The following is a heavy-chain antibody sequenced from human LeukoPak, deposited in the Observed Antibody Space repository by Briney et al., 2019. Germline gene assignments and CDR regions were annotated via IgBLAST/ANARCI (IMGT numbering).Heavy chain of an antibody. CDR1: GYTFTDYY. CDR2: FDPEDGEA. J-gene: IGHJ3*02. CDR3: ATDRAAAAPGAFDI. V-gene: IGHV1-24*01. Sequence: ASVKVSCKASGYTFTDYYIHWVRQAPGQGLEWMGGFDPEDGEAIYAQKFQGRVTMTEDTSTDTAYMELSSLRSEDTAVYYCATDRAAAAPGAFDIWGQGTMVTVSS. D-gene: IGHD6-13*01.